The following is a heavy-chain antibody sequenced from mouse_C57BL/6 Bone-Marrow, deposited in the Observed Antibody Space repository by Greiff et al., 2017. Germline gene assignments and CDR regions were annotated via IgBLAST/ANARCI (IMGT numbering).Heavy chain of an antibody. J-gene: IGHJ4*01. D-gene: IGHD4-1*01. CDR1: GYTFTDYN. CDR3: ARTGYYAMDY. CDR2: INPNNGGT. Sequence: VQLKQSGPELVKPGASVKMSCKASGYTFTDYNMHWVKQSHGKSLEWIGYINPNNGGTSYNQMFTGKATLTVNKSSSADCMELRSLTSEDAAVYYCARTGYYAMDYWGQGTSVTVSS. V-gene: IGHV1-22*01.